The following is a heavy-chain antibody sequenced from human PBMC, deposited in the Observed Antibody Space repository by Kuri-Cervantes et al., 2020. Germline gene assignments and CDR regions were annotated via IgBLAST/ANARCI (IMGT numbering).Heavy chain of an antibody. CDR2: IKQDGSEK. CDR1: AFTFSSYW. CDR3: ARVRGSSWYQDDAFDI. V-gene: IGHV3-7*01. J-gene: IGHJ3*02. D-gene: IGHD6-13*01. Sequence: GESLRLSCAASAFTFSSYWMSWVRQAPGKWLEWVANIKQDGSEKYYGDSVKGRFTISRDKAKNSLYLQMNSLRAEDTAVYYCARVRGSSWYQDDAFDIWGQGTMVTVSS.